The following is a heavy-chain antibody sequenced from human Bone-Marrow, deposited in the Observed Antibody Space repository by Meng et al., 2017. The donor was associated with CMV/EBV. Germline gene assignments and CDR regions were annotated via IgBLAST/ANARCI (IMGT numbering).Heavy chain of an antibody. CDR3: TTDQAEYYSGYET. CDR2: IYSGGNT. Sequence: GESLKISCAASGFTFSDYYMSWIRQAPGKGLEWVSIIYSGGNTYYADSVKGRFTISRDNSKNTVFLQMNSLKTEDTAVYYCTTDQAEYYSGYETWGQGTLVTVSS. CDR1: GFTFSDYY. V-gene: IGHV3-53*01. D-gene: IGHD5-12*01. J-gene: IGHJ5*02.